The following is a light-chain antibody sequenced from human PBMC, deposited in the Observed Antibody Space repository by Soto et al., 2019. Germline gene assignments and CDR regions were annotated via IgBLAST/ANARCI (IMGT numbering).Light chain of an antibody. CDR3: YSFAGGATFV. V-gene: IGLV2-23*02. J-gene: IGLJ2*01. CDR1: SNDIGGYNL. Sequence: QSVLTQPASVSGSPGQSITISCTGTSNDIGGYNLVSWYQQHPGTAPKLIIYEANKRPSGVSDRFSGSRSGTTASLTISALQAEDEADYSCYSFAGGATFVFGGGTKLTVL. CDR2: EAN.